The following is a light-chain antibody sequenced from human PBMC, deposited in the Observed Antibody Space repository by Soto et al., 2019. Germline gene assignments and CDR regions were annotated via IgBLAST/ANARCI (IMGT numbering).Light chain of an antibody. V-gene: IGLV1-36*01. J-gene: IGLJ3*02. CDR1: NSNIGNNA. CDR3: AAWDDSLSGPV. Sequence: QSVLAQPPSVSEAPRQRVTISCSGSNSNIGNNAVNWYQQLPGKAPKLLIYYNNLLSSGVSDRFSGSKSGTSASLDISGLQSEDEADYYCAAWDDSLSGPVFGGGTKLTVL. CDR2: YNN.